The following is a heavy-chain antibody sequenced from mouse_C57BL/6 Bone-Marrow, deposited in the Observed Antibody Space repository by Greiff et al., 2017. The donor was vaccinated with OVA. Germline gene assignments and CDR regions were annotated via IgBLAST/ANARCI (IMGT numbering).Heavy chain of an antibody. CDR2: IYPGGGYT. Sequence: QVQLQQSGAELVRPGTSVKMSCKASGYTFTNYWIGWAKQRPGHGLEWIGDIYPGGGYTNYNEKFKGKATLTADKSSSTAYMQFSSLTSEDSAIYYCARYDGYFHWYFDVWCTGTTVTVSS. CDR1: GYTFTNYW. V-gene: IGHV1-63*01. D-gene: IGHD2-3*01. J-gene: IGHJ1*03. CDR3: ARYDGYFHWYFDV.